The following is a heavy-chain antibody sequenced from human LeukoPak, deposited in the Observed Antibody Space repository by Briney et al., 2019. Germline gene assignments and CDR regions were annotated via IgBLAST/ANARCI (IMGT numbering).Heavy chain of an antibody. CDR1: GGSISSYY. Sequence: SETLSLTCTVSGGSISSYYWSWIRQPPGKGLEWIGYIYYSGTTNCNPSLKSRVTISVDTSKNQFSLKLSSVTAADTAVYYCVRVGMINDLWSGHDPWGQGTLVTVSS. D-gene: IGHD3-3*01. CDR3: VRVGMINDLWSGHDP. V-gene: IGHV4-59*01. J-gene: IGHJ5*02. CDR2: IYYSGTT.